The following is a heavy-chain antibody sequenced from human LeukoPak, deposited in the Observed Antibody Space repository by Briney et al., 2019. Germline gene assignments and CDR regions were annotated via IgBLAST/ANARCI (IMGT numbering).Heavy chain of an antibody. CDR3: ARGVHVRVYDSNPHYGHY. CDR2: INPRTGST. J-gene: IGHJ4*02. CDR1: GYTFTSYY. V-gene: IGHV1-46*01. D-gene: IGHD3-22*01. Sequence: ASVRVSCKASGYTFTSYYIFWVRQAPGQGLEWMGIINPRTGSTSYSQKFQGRVTMTRDMSTSTVYMELSSLRSEDTALYYCARGVHVRVYDSNPHYGHYWGQGTLVTVSS.